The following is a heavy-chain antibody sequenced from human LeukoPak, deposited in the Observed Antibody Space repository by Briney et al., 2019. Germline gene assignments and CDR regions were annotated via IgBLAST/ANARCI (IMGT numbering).Heavy chain of an antibody. CDR2: IYSGGST. CDR1: GITVSRNH. CDR3: AREATAPRPFSTDYYYYMDV. D-gene: IGHD6-6*01. Sequence: GGSLTLSCAASGITVSRNHMSWVRQAPGKGLGWVSGIYSGGSTFDADSVKGRFTSSRDTSKNTFYLQMNSLRVEDTAVYYCAREATAPRPFSTDYYYYMDVWGKGTTVTVSS. V-gene: IGHV3-66*02. J-gene: IGHJ6*03.